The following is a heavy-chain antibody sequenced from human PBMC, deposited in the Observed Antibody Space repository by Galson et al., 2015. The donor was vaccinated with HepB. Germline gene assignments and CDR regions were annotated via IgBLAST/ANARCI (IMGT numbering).Heavy chain of an antibody. CDR3: ARLRGHDAYIGVYGMDV. Sequence: QSGAEVTKPGESLRISCKGAGYSFTNYWISWVRQIPGKGLAWMGRVNPSDSYSDYSPSFQGHVSISVYKSISTAYLQWSSLQASDTAIYYCARLRGHDAYIGVYGMDVWGLGTTVTVPS. V-gene: IGHV5-10-1*01. D-gene: IGHD5-24*01. CDR1: GYSFTNYW. J-gene: IGHJ6*02. CDR2: VNPSDSYS.